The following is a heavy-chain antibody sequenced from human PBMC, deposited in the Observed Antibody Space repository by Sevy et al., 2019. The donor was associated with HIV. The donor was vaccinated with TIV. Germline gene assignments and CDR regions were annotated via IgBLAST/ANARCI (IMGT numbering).Heavy chain of an antibody. Sequence: ASVKVSCKASGYSFIRYHVHWVRQAPGQGLEWMGIINADGGSATIAQGFQGRVTMTSDTSTSTVYMELSSLRSEDTAVYFGARDLAVTPGNYYYYGMDVGGKGTTVTVSS. CDR3: ARDLAVTPGNYYYYGMDV. CDR1: GYSFIRYH. D-gene: IGHD3-3*01. CDR2: INADGGSA. J-gene: IGHJ6*04. V-gene: IGHV1-46*01.